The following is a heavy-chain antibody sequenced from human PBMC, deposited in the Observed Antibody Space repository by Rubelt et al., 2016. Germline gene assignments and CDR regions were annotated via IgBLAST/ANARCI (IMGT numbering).Heavy chain of an antibody. D-gene: IGHD6-13*01. Sequence: QVQLQESGPGLVKPSQTLSLTCTVSGGSISSGGYYWSWIRQHPGKGLEWIGYIYYSGSTYYNPSLKSRVTISVDTSKNQFSLKLSSVTAADTAVYYCARQSGIAAAAYYYFDYWGQGTLVTVSS. V-gene: IGHV4-31*03. CDR1: GGSISSGGYY. CDR2: IYYSGST. CDR3: ARQSGIAAAAYYYFDY. J-gene: IGHJ4*02.